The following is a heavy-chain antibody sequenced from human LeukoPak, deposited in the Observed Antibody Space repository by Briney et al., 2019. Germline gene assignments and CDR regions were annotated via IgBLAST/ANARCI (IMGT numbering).Heavy chain of an antibody. Sequence: GGSLRLSCAASGFTFSNAWMSWVRQAPGKGLEWVSTITASGGTYYADSLKGRFTISRDTSKNTLYLQTNSLRAEDTAVYYCAKRGRYYFDQWGQGTLVTVSS. V-gene: IGHV3-23*01. CDR3: AKRGRYYFDQ. CDR2: ITASGGT. CDR1: GFTFSNAW. J-gene: IGHJ4*02.